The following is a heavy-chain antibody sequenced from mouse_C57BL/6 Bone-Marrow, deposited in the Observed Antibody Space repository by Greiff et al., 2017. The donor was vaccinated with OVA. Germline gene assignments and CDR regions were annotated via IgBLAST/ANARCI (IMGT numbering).Heavy chain of an antibody. J-gene: IGHJ3*01. CDR3: AKSTGTLFAY. Sequence: QVQLQQSGPELVKPGASVKISCKASGYAFSSSWMNWVKQRPGKGLEWIGRIYPGDGDTNYNGKFKGKATLTADKSSSTAYMQLSSLTSEDSAVYFCAKSTGTLFAYWGQGTLVTVSA. V-gene: IGHV1-82*01. D-gene: IGHD4-1*02. CDR2: IYPGDGDT. CDR1: GYAFSSSW.